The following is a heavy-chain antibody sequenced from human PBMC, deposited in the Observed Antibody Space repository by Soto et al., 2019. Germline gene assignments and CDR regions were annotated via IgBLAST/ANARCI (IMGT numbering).Heavy chain of an antibody. Sequence: SVEVSFKVSGYTLTELSMHWVRQAPGKGLEWMGGFDPEDGETIYAQKFQGRVTMTEDTSTDTAYMELSSLRSEDTAVYYCATVPTYYYDPGYWGQGTLVTVSS. CDR1: GYTLTELS. CDR2: FDPEDGET. D-gene: IGHD3-22*01. V-gene: IGHV1-24*01. CDR3: ATVPTYYYDPGY. J-gene: IGHJ4*02.